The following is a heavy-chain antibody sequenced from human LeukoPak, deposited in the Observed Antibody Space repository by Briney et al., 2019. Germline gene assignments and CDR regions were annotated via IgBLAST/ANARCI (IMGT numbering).Heavy chain of an antibody. D-gene: IGHD6-19*01. CDR1: GFTFSSYA. CDR3: AKDQIAVAGTNFDY. V-gene: IGHV3-23*01. CDR2: ISGSGGST. J-gene: IGHJ4*02. Sequence: PGGSLRLSCAASGFTFSSYAMSWVRQAPGKGLEWVSAISGSGGSTHYTDSVKGRFTISRDNSKNTLYLQMNSLRAEDTAVYYCAKDQIAVAGTNFDYWGQGTLVTVSS.